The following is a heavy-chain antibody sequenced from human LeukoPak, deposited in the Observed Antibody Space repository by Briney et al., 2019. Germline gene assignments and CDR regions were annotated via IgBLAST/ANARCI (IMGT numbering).Heavy chain of an antibody. CDR3: TRAPWSSGWYFRLYYYYYYMDV. V-gene: IGHV3-49*04. J-gene: IGHJ6*03. Sequence: GGSLRLSCTASGFTFGDYAMSWVRQAPGKGLEGVGFIRSKAYGGTTEYAASVKGRFTISRDDSKSIAYLQMNSLKTEDTAVYYCTRAPWSSGWYFRLYYYYYYMDVWGKGTTVTISS. CDR2: IRSKAYGGTT. D-gene: IGHD6-19*01. CDR1: GFTFGDYA.